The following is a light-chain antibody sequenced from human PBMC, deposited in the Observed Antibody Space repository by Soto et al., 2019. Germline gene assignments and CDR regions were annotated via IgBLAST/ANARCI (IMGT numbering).Light chain of an antibody. V-gene: IGLV2-11*01. CDR2: DVS. J-gene: IGLJ3*02. Sequence: QSVLTQPRSVSGSPGQSVTISCTGTSSDVGGYNYVSWYQHHPGKAPKLLIYDVSRRPSGVPDRFSGSKSGNTASLAISGLQAEDEADYYFCSYAGSYTLVFGGGTKLTVL. CDR1: SSDVGGYNY. CDR3: CSYAGSYTLV.